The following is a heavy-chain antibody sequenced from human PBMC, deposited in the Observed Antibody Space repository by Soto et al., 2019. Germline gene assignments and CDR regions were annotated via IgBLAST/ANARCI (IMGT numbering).Heavy chain of an antibody. Sequence: QVQLVESGGGVVQPGRSLRLSCAASGFTFSSYGMHWVRQAPGKGLEWVAVISYDGSNKYYADSVKGRFTISRDNSKNTLYLQMHRLRAEDTAVYYCAKDFRYSSGWCGHHDIWGQGTMVTVSS. CDR2: ISYDGSNK. V-gene: IGHV3-30*18. CDR1: GFTFSSYG. D-gene: IGHD6-19*01. J-gene: IGHJ3*02. CDR3: AKDFRYSSGWCGHHDI.